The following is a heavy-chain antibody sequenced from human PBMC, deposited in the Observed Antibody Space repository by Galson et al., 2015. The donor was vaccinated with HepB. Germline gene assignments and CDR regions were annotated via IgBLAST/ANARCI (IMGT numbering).Heavy chain of an antibody. D-gene: IGHD2-21*01. Sequence: SVKVSCKASEGTFRDYGISWVRQAPGQGLEWMGGIIPIFRSAKYAQRFQGRDTITVDASGTTAYLELRSLRSEDTAIYYCATCGGNCYSPDYWGQGTQVTVSS. V-gene: IGHV1-69*13. CDR3: ATCGGNCYSPDY. J-gene: IGHJ4*02. CDR1: EGTFRDYG. CDR2: IIPIFRSA.